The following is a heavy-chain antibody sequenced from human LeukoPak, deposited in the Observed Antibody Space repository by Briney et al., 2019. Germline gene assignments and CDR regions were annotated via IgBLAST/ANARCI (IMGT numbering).Heavy chain of an antibody. V-gene: IGHV3-33*01. D-gene: IGHD3-22*01. Sequence: GRSLRLSCAASGFTFSSYGMHWVRQAPGKGLEWVAVIWYDGSNKYYADSVKGRFTISRDNSKNTLYLQMNSLRAEDTAVYYRASFHYYDSSGYVYWGQGTLVTVSS. CDR1: GFTFSSYG. CDR2: IWYDGSNK. J-gene: IGHJ4*02. CDR3: ASFHYYDSSGYVY.